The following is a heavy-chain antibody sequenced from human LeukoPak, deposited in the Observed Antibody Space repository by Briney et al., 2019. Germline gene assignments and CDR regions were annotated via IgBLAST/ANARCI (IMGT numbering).Heavy chain of an antibody. V-gene: IGHV3-9*01. Sequence: SLRLSCAVSGFTFGGSAMHWVRQAPGKGLEWVSGISWDSGSLDYADCVKGRFTISRDNAKNSLYLQMDSLRAEDTAFYYCAKEGSVCTNGICRYFDYWGQGTLVTVSS. J-gene: IGHJ4*02. CDR1: GFTFGGSA. CDR3: AKEGSVCTNGICRYFDY. D-gene: IGHD2-8*01. CDR2: ISWDSGSL.